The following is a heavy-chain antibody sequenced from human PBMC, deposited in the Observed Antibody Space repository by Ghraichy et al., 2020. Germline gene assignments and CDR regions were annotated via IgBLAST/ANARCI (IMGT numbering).Heavy chain of an antibody. J-gene: IGHJ4*02. V-gene: IGHV1-18*01. Sequence: ASVKVSCKASGFTFSTYGLSWVRQAPGQGLDWMGWISGYNGNTSYAQKFQGRLTMTTDTGTSTAYMELRSLRFDDTAMYYCVRWSRGLTGWGRGPQPDYWGQGTLVTVSS. CDR3: VRWSRGLTGWGRGPQPDY. CDR2: ISGYNGNT. D-gene: IGHD3-16*01. CDR1: GFTFSTYG.